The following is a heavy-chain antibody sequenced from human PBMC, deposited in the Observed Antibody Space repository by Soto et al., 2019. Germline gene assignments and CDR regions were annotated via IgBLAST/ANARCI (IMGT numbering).Heavy chain of an antibody. CDR3: AKRATGTYFDY. D-gene: IGHD1-1*01. Sequence: EVQLLESGGGLVQPGGSLRLSCAASGFTFSSYAMSWVRQAPGKGLEWVSVISGSGDSTYYAESVKGRFTISRDNSKNTLYLQMNSLRDKDTAVDYCAKRATGTYFDYWGQGTLVTVSS. J-gene: IGHJ4*02. V-gene: IGHV3-23*01. CDR2: ISGSGDST. CDR1: GFTFSSYA.